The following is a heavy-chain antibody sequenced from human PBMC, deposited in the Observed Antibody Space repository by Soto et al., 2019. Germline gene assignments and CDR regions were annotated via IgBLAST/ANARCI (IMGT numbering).Heavy chain of an antibody. V-gene: IGHV3-7*01. Sequence: EVQLVESGGGLVQPGGSLRLSCVGSGFTLSRYWMSWLRQAPGKGLEWVANIKTDGNEKYYVDSVKGRFTISRDNAKNSLSLQMNSLRAEDTAVYYCARYGLTATYDIWGPGTMVTVSS. J-gene: IGHJ3*02. CDR2: IKTDGNEK. CDR3: ARYGLTATYDI. CDR1: GFTLSRYW. D-gene: IGHD7-27*01.